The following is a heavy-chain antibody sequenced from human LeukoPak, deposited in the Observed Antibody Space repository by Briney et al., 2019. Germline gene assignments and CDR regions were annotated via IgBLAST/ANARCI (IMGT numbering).Heavy chain of an antibody. V-gene: IGHV3-23*01. Sequence: GGSLRLSCAASVFTFSSYAMSWVRQAPGKGLEWVSAISGSGGSTYYADSVKGRFTISRDNSKNTLYLQMTSLRAEDTAIYCCEKDQVWAPGLDAFDIWGQGTMVTVSS. CDR3: EKDQVWAPGLDAFDI. CDR2: ISGSGGST. D-gene: IGHD1-26*01. CDR1: VFTFSSYA. J-gene: IGHJ3*02.